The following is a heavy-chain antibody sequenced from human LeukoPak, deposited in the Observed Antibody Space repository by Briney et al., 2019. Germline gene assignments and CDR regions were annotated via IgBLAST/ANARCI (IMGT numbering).Heavy chain of an antibody. CDR1: GGSFSGYY. V-gene: IGHV4-34*01. Sequence: PSETLSLTCAVYGGSFSGYYWSWIRQPPGKGLEWIGEINHSGSTNYNPSLKSRVTISVDTSKNQFSLKLSSVTAADTAVYYCARGRIAAAGVYYYYGMDVWGQGTTVTVSS. J-gene: IGHJ6*02. CDR2: INHSGST. D-gene: IGHD6-13*01. CDR3: ARGRIAAAGVYYYYGMDV.